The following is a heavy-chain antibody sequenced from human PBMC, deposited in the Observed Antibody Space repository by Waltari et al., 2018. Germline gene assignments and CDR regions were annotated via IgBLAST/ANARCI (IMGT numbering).Heavy chain of an antibody. CDR1: GFTFSSYW. CDR3: ARDQRRHFWSAAGWFDP. D-gene: IGHD3-3*02. J-gene: IGHJ5*02. Sequence: EVQLVESGGGLVQPGGSLRLSCAASGFTFSSYWMSWVRQAPGKGLEWVSNIKQDGSEKYYVDSVKGRFTISRDNAKNSLYLQMNSLRAEDTAVYYCARDQRRHFWSAAGWFDPWGQGTLVTVSS. V-gene: IGHV3-7*01. CDR2: IKQDGSEK.